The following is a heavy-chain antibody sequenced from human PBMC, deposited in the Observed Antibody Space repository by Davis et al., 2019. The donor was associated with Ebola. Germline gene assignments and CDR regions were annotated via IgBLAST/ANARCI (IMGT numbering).Heavy chain of an antibody. CDR1: GFTFSGYA. CDR2: ISYDGSNK. Sequence: GESLKISCAASGFTFSGYAMHWVRQAPGKGLEWVAVISYDGSNKYYADSVKGRFTTSRDNSQNTLSLQMNSLRSEDTAVYYCAKEYSYGLDAFDIWGQGTMVTVSS. V-gene: IGHV3-30*04. J-gene: IGHJ3*02. D-gene: IGHD5-18*01. CDR3: AKEYSYGLDAFDI.